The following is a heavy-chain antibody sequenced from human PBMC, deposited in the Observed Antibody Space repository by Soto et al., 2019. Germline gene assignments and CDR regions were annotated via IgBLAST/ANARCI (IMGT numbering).Heavy chain of an antibody. CDR1: GFTFSTYW. V-gene: IGHV3-7*01. Sequence: EVQLMESGGGLVQPGGSLRLSCAASGFTFSTYWMDWVRQTPGKGLEWVANINQDRSKKNYVDSVKGRFTISRDNAKNSLYLQMSSLTAEHSALYYCSRSLNSWGQGTLVTVSS. CDR3: SRSLNS. J-gene: IGHJ4*02. CDR2: INQDRSKK.